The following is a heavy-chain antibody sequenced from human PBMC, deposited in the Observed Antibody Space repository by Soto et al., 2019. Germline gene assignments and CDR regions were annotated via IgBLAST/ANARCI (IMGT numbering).Heavy chain of an antibody. D-gene: IGHD1-7*01. V-gene: IGHV1-8*01. Sequence: ASVKVSCKASGYTFTSYDINWVRQATGQGLEWMGWMNPNSGNTGYAQKFQGRVTMTRNTSISTAYMELSSLRSEDTAVYYCASSPITDNWNYVGDSGNWFDPWGQGTLVTVSS. J-gene: IGHJ5*02. CDR1: GYTFTSYD. CDR2: MNPNSGNT. CDR3: ASSPITDNWNYVGDSGNWFDP.